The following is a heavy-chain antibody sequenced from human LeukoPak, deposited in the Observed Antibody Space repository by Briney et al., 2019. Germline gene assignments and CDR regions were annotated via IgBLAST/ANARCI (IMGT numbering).Heavy chain of an antibody. V-gene: IGHV4-59*08. J-gene: IGHJ3*02. CDR1: GSSINSGYY. CDR3: ARPEYFDGSGSPDDFDI. CDR2: IYYSGST. D-gene: IGHD3-22*01. Sequence: SETLSLTCTVSGSSINSGYYWGWIRQPPGKGLEWIGYIYYSGSTNYNPSLKSRVTISLDTSKSQVSLKLRSVTAADTAVYYCARPEYFDGSGSPDDFDIWGQGTMVTVSS.